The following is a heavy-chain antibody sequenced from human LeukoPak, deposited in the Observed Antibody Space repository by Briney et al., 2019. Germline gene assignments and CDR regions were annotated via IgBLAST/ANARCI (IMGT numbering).Heavy chain of an antibody. V-gene: IGHV1-18*01. CDR2: ISAYNGNT. CDR3: ARDPVERATDAVDAFDI. Sequence: ASVKVSCKASGYTFTSYGISWVRQAPGQGLEWMGWISAYNGNTNYAQKLQGRVTMTTDTSTSTAYMELRSLRSDDTAVYYCARDPVERATDAVDAFDIWGQGTMVTVSS. D-gene: IGHD5-24*01. CDR1: GYTFTSYG. J-gene: IGHJ3*02.